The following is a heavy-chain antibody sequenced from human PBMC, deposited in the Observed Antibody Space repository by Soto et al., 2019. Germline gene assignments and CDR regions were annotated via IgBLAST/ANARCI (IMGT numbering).Heavy chain of an antibody. V-gene: IGHV3-21*01. CDR1: GFTFSGYS. CDR3: ARDRGIAAAGYYYYGMDV. D-gene: IGHD6-13*01. Sequence: GGSLRLSCAASGFTFSGYSMNWVRQAPGKXREWVSSISSSSSYIYYADSVKGRFTISRDNAKNSLYLQMNSLRAEDTAVYYCARDRGIAAAGYYYYGMDVWGQGTTVTVSS. CDR2: ISSSSSYI. J-gene: IGHJ6*02.